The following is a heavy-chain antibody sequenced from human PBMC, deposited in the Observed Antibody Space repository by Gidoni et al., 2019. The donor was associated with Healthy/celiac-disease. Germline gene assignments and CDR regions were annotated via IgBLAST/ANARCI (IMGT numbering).Heavy chain of an antibody. CDR3: ATPSIWFGELSFDY. CDR1: GFTFSSYS. CDR2: MSSSSSYI. J-gene: IGHJ4*02. V-gene: IGHV3-21*01. D-gene: IGHD3-10*01. Sequence: EVQLVESGGGLVKPGGSLRLSCAASGFTFSSYSMNWVRQAPGKGLEWVSSMSSSSSYIYYADSVKGRFTISRDNAKNSLYLQMNSLRAEDTAVYYCATPSIWFGELSFDYWGQGTLVTVSS.